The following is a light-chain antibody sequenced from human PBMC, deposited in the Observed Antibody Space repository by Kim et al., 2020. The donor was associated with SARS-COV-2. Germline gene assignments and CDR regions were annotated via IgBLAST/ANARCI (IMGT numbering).Light chain of an antibody. J-gene: IGKJ1*01. CDR3: QQYHNWPLT. CDR1: QSISTN. V-gene: IGKV3-15*01. CDR2: GAS. Sequence: EVVLSQSPGTLSVSPGERATLSCRASQSISTNLAWYRQKPGQAPRLVIYGASTRATGIPGTFSGSGSGTEFTLTISSLQSEDFAVYYCQQYHNWPLTFGQGTKVDIK.